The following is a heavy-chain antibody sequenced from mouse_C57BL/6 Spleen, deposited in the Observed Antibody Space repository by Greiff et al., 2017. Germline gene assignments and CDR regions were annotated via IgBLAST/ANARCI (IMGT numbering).Heavy chain of an antibody. D-gene: IGHD1-1*01. V-gene: IGHV5-17*01. CDR3: ARDYYGRSYGWYFDV. J-gene: IGHJ1*03. CDR2: ISSGSSTN. CDR1: GFTFSDYG. Sequence: EVQLQESGGGLVKPGGSLTLSCAASGFTFSDYGMHWVRQAPEKGLEWVAYISSGSSTNYYADTVKGRFTISRDNAKNTLFLQMTSLRSEHTAMYYCARDYYGRSYGWYFDVWGTGTTVTVSS.